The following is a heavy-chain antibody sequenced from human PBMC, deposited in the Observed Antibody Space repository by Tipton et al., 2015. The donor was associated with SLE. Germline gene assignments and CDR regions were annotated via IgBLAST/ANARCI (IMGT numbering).Heavy chain of an antibody. Sequence: TLSLTCTVSGGSISSHYWSWIRQPPGKGLEWIGEIDHSRSTNYNPSLKSRVTISRDTSKNQFSLKLSSVTAADTAVYYCARVVQYGGAYYFDYWGQGTLVTVSS. D-gene: IGHD1-26*01. CDR1: GGSISSHY. V-gene: IGHV4-34*01. CDR2: IDHSRST. CDR3: ARVVQYGGAYYFDY. J-gene: IGHJ4*02.